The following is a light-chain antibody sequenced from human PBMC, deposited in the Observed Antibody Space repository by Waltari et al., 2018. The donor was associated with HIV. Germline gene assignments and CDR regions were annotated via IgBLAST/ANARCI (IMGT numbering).Light chain of an antibody. V-gene: IGKV2-30*01. J-gene: IGKJ3*01. CDR1: EDLVDSNGNTY. CDR2: KVS. CDR3: MQDTHWPFT. Sequence: DFVMTQGPLSLPVTLGQPASISCRSSEDLVDSNGNTYLNWFLLRTGQSPRRLFFKVSNRDSGVPERFSASGSGTDFTLKIRSVEAEDVGIYFCMQDTHWPFTFGPGTKLDI.